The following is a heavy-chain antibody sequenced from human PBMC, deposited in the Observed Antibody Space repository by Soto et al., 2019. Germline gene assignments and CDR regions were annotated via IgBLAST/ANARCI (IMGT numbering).Heavy chain of an antibody. CDR1: AYSISSGYY. J-gene: IGHJ4*02. D-gene: IGHD3-22*01. Sequence: SETLSLTCAVSAYSISSGYYWGCIRQPPGKGLEWIGSIYHSGSTYYNPSLKSRVTISVDTSKNQFSLKLRSVTAADTAVYYCARMGFYYDSSGYDYWDQGTLVTVSS. CDR2: IYHSGST. V-gene: IGHV4-38-2*01. CDR3: ARMGFYYDSSGYDY.